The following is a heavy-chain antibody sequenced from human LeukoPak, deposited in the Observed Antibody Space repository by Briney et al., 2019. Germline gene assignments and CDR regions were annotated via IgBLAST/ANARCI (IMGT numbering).Heavy chain of an antibody. D-gene: IGHD6-19*01. CDR1: EYTFTAYY. CDR3: ARVGQWLVENDWFDP. J-gene: IGHJ5*02. CDR2: INPNSGDT. Sequence: ASVKVSCKASEYTFTAYYVHWVRQAPGQGLEWMGWINPNSGDTNFAQNFQGRVTMTRDTSISTVYMELSRLRSDDTAVYYCARVGQWLVENDWFDPWGQGTLVTVSS. V-gene: IGHV1-2*02.